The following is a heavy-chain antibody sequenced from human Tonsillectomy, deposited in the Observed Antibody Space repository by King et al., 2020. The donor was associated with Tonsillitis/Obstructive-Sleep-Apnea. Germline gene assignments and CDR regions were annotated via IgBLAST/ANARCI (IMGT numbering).Heavy chain of an antibody. CDR2: IDPSDSYT. CDR3: ARPVYGSWYLAALDV. CDR1: GYRFPSYW. J-gene: IGHJ6*02. Sequence: VQLVESGAEVTPPGESLRISCPGSGYRFPSYWITWVRQMPGKGLEWMGRIDPSDSYTIYSPSFQGHVTISVDKSISTAYLQWSSLKASDTAMYYCARPVYGSWYLAALDVWGQGTTVTVSS. D-gene: IGHD6-13*01. V-gene: IGHV5-10-1*03.